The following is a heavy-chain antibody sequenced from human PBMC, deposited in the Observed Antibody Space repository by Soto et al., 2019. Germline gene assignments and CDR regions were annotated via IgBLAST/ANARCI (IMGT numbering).Heavy chain of an antibody. J-gene: IGHJ5*02. CDR1: GGSFSGYY. CDR2: INHSGST. D-gene: IGHD2-15*01. Sequence: QVQLQQWGAGLLKPSETLSLTCAVYGGSFSGYYWSWIRQPPGKGLEWIGEINHSGSTNYNPSLKSRVTISVDTSKHQFSLKLSSVTAADTAVYYCARVGVVVVAATPWQWFDPWGQGTLVTVSS. CDR3: ARVGVVVVAATPWQWFDP. V-gene: IGHV4-34*01.